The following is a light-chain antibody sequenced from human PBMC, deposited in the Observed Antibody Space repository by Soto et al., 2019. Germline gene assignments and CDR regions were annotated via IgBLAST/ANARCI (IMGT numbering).Light chain of an antibody. Sequence: SVLTQPPSASGSPGQSVTISCTGNSSEFGGYNYVSWYQQHPGKAPKLMIYEVSKRPSGVPDRFSGSKSGNTASLTVSGLQAEDEADYYCSSYAGSNNPYVFGTGTKVTVL. CDR3: SSYAGSNNPYV. CDR1: SSEFGGYNY. V-gene: IGLV2-8*01. CDR2: EVS. J-gene: IGLJ1*01.